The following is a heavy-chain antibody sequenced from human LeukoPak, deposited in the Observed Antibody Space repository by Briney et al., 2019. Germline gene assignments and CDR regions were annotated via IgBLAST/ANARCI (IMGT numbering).Heavy chain of an antibody. CDR3: ARLPPTDSSGWGRPFDY. V-gene: IGHV4-39*01. CDR1: GGSISSSSYY. J-gene: IGHJ4*02. CDR2: IFYSGST. Sequence: PSETLSLTCTVSGGSISSSSYYWGWIRQPPGKGLEWIGSIFYSGSTYYNPSLKSRVTISVDTSKNQFSLKLSSVTAADTAVHYCARLPPTDSSGWGRPFDYWGQGTLVTVSS. D-gene: IGHD6-19*01.